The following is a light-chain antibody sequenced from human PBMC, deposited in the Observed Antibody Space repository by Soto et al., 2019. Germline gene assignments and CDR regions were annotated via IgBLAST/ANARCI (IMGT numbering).Light chain of an antibody. CDR2: GAS. J-gene: IGKJ4*01. Sequence: EIAMTQSPATLSVSPGERATLSCRASQSVSSDLAWYQQKPGQAPRLLLYGASTRAAGIPTRFSGSGSGTEFTLTITSLQSEDSAVYYCQQYNNWPPLTFGGGTKVDIK. V-gene: IGKV3-15*01. CDR3: QQYNNWPPLT. CDR1: QSVSSD.